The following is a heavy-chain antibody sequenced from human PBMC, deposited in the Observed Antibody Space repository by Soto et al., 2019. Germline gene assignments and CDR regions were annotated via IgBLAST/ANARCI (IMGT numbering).Heavy chain of an antibody. CDR3: AKALGELSPESYDY. Sequence: QGQLVESGGGVVQPGRSLRLSCAASGFTFSSYAMHWVRQAPGKGLEWVAVISYDGSDKYYADSVKGRFTISRDNSKTTLNLQMNSLRADDTAVYYCAKALGELSPESYDYWGQRNLITVSS. D-gene: IGHD3-16*02. J-gene: IGHJ4*02. CDR1: GFTFSSYA. CDR2: ISYDGSDK. V-gene: IGHV3-30*18.